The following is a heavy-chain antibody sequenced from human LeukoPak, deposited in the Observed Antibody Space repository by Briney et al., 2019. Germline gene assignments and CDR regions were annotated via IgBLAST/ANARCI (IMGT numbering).Heavy chain of an antibody. CDR2: IYYSGST. V-gene: IGHV4-39*01. CDR3: ARHVGYMDV. J-gene: IGHJ6*03. D-gene: IGHD3-10*01. Sequence: SETLSLTCTVSGGSISSSSYYWGWIRQPPGKGLEWIGSIYYSGSTYYNPSLKSRVTISVDTSKNQFSLKLSSVTAADTAVYYCARHVGYMDVWGKGTTVTVSS. CDR1: GGSISSSSYY.